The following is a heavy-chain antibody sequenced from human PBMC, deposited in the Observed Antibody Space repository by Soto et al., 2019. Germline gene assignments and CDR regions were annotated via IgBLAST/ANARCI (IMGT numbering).Heavy chain of an antibody. Sequence: QVQLVQSGAEVKKPGSSVKVSCKASGGTFSSYTISWVRQAPGQGLEWMGRIIPILGIANYAQKFQGRVTFTADKSTSTAYMEQSSLSAEDTAVYYCAMEYCSSTSCYRDYWGQGTLVTVSS. CDR3: AMEYCSSTSCYRDY. CDR2: IIPILGIA. V-gene: IGHV1-69*02. J-gene: IGHJ4*02. CDR1: GGTFSSYT. D-gene: IGHD2-2*02.